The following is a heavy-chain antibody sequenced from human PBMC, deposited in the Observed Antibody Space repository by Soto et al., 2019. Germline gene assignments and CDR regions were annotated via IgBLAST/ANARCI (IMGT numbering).Heavy chain of an antibody. D-gene: IGHD6-19*01. Sequence: GASVKVSCKASGGTFSSYAISWVRQAPGQGLEWMGGIIPIFGTANYAQKFQGRVTITADESTSTAYMELSSLRSEDTAVYYCARDPIAVAGIEWFDPWGQGTLVTVSS. CDR3: ARDPIAVAGIEWFDP. CDR2: IIPIFGTA. J-gene: IGHJ5*02. CDR1: GGTFSSYA. V-gene: IGHV1-69*13.